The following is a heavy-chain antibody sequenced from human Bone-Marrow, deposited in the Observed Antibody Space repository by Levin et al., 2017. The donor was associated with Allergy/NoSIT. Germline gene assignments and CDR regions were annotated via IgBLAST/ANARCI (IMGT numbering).Heavy chain of an antibody. V-gene: IGHV1-2*06. Sequence: ASVKVSCKASGYTFTGYYMHWVRQAPGQGLEWMGRINPNSGGTNYAQKFQGRVTMTRDTSISTAYMELSRLRSDDTAVYYCARELRAGGGWYYWYFDLWGRGTLVTVSS. J-gene: IGHJ2*01. CDR2: INPNSGGT. D-gene: IGHD6-19*01. CDR3: ARELRAGGGWYYWYFDL. CDR1: GYTFTGYY.